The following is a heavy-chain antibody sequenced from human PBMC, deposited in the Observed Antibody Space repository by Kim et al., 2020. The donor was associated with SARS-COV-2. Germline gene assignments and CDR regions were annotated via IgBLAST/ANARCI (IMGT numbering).Heavy chain of an antibody. Sequence: NTRYSQNFQDRVTITRDTSASTAHMDLSSLRSEDTAVYYCAREQWLSFDYWGQGTLVTVSS. J-gene: IGHJ4*02. CDR3: AREQWLSFDY. D-gene: IGHD6-19*01. CDR2: NT. V-gene: IGHV1-3*01.